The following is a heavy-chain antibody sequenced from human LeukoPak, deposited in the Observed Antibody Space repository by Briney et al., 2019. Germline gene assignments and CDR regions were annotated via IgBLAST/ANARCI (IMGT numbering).Heavy chain of an antibody. J-gene: IGHJ3*02. CDR3: ARDTERGDWEPDAFDI. Sequence: PSETLSLTCTVSGGSISSSSYYWGWIRQPPGKGLEWIGSIYYSGSTYYNPSLKSRVTISVDTSKNQFSLKLSSVTAADTAVYYCARDTERGDWEPDAFDIWGQGTMVTVSS. CDR1: GGSISSSSYY. V-gene: IGHV4-39*07. D-gene: IGHD2-21*02. CDR2: IYYSGST.